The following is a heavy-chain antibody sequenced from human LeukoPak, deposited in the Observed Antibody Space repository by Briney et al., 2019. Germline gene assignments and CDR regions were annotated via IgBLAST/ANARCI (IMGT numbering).Heavy chain of an antibody. Sequence: GGSLRLSCAASGFIFSGYWMHWVRQVPGKGLLWVSRMNSDGSITNYADSVKGRFTISRDNAKNSLYLQMNSLRAEDTAVYYCARDSGSEVPAFDIWGQGTMVTVSS. D-gene: IGHD1-26*01. CDR3: ARDSGSEVPAFDI. J-gene: IGHJ3*02. V-gene: IGHV3-74*01. CDR2: MNSDGSIT. CDR1: GFIFSGYW.